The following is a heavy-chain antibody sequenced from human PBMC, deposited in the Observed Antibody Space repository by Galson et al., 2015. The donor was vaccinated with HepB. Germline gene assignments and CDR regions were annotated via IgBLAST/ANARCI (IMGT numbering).Heavy chain of an antibody. V-gene: IGHV3-21*01. D-gene: IGHD1-14*01. CDR3: ARVPVGQKGFDY. Sequence: LRLSCAASGFTFSSYSMNWVRQAPGKGLEWVSSISSSSSYIYYADSVKGRFTISRDNAKNSLYLQMNSLRAEDTAVYYCARVPVGQKGFDYWGQGTLVTVSS. CDR1: GFTFSSYS. J-gene: IGHJ4*02. CDR2: ISSSSSYI.